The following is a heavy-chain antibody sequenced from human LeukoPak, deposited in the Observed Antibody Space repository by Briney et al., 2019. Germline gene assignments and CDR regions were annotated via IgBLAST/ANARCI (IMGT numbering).Heavy chain of an antibody. CDR1: GVTFSDYG. J-gene: IGHJ4*02. V-gene: IGHV3-33*01. CDR2: ILYDGSKK. D-gene: IGHD6-6*01. Sequence: PGGSLRLSCAAPGVTFSDYGVRWVRQAPGQGLEWVALILYDGSKKYYADSVRSGCTISRDNTKNTLYLRLNSLRADETAVYYCARAHTSSSTFDLWGQGTLVTVSS. CDR3: ARAHTSSSTFDL.